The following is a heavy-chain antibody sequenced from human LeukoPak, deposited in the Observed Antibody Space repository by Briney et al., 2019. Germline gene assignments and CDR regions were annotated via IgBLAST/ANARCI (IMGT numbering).Heavy chain of an antibody. D-gene: IGHD4-11*01. Sequence: GGSLRLSCAASGFTFSSYAMSWVRQAPGKGLVWVSRINSDGSSTSYADSVKGRFTISRDNAKNTLYLQMNSLRAEDTAVYYCARDPSDYINYGGYYFDYWGQGTLVTVSS. V-gene: IGHV3-74*01. CDR3: ARDPSDYINYGGYYFDY. J-gene: IGHJ4*02. CDR2: INSDGSST. CDR1: GFTFSSYA.